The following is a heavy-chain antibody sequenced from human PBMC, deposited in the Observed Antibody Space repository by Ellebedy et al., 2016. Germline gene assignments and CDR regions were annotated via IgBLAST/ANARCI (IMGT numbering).Heavy chain of an antibody. J-gene: IGHJ4*02. CDR2: INAGNGNT. V-gene: IGHV1-3*01. D-gene: IGHD2-2*01. CDR1: GYTFTSYD. Sequence: ASVKVSCXASGYTFTSYDINWVRQATGQRLEWMGWINAGNGNTKYSQKFQGRVTITRDTSASTAYMELSRLTFDDTAVYYCVRDLTNCRSSSYWGQGTLVTVSS. CDR3: VRDLTNCRSSSY.